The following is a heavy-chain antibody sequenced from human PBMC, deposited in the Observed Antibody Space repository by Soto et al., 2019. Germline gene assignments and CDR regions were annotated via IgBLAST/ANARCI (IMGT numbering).Heavy chain of an antibody. J-gene: IGHJ3*02. V-gene: IGHV4-61*01. CDR2: IYYSGST. CDR3: ARDRGFHDAFDI. Sequence: SETLSLTCTVSGGSVSSGSYYWSWSRQPPGKGLEWIGYIYYSGSTNYNPSLKSRVTISVDTSKNQFSLKLSSVTAAATAVYYCARDRGFHDAFDIWGQGTMVTVSS. CDR1: GGSVSSGSYY.